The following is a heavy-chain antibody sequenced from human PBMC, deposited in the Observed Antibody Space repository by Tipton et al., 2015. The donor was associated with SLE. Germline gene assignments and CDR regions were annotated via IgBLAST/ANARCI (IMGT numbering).Heavy chain of an antibody. V-gene: IGHV3-73*01. D-gene: IGHD3-22*01. CDR3: TVDYYDSSGSHFGFDY. Sequence: SLRLSCAASGFTFSGSAMHWVRQASGKGLEWVGRIRSKANSYATAYAASVKGRFTISRDDSKNTAYLQMNSLKTGDTAVYYCTVDYYDSSGSHFGFDYWGQGTLVTVSS. J-gene: IGHJ4*02. CDR1: GFTFSGSA. CDR2: IRSKANSYAT.